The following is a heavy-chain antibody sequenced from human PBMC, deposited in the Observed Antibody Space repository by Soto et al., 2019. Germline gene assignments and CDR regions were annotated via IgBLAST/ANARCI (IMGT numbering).Heavy chain of an antibody. D-gene: IGHD2-8*01. J-gene: IGHJ4*02. CDR2: IDPSDSRT. CDR1: GYMFPIYH. CDR3: ATHDSNGDFDL. V-gene: IGHV5-10-1*01. Sequence: PXDSLKLSCEFSGYMFPIYHISWVLQMPGKGLEWVGKIDPSDSRTMYRPSSRARITISVDKSINTAYLEWGRLKASDTAMYYCATHDSNGDFDLCGQGTQVTVSS.